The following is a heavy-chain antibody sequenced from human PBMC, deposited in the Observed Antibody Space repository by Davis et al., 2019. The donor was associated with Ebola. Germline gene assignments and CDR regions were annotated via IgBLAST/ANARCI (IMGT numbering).Heavy chain of an antibody. CDR3: ARGDFYYGVDD. V-gene: IGHV3-53*01. J-gene: IGHJ6*02. CDR2: MYSGGTT. CDR1: GFSVSTKY. Sequence: GESLKIPCAAPGFSVSTKYMNWVRQAPGKGLQWVSIMYSGGTTYYADSVKGRFTISRDSSKNTVYLQMNNLRAEDPAVYYCARGDFYYGVDDWGQGTTVTVSS.